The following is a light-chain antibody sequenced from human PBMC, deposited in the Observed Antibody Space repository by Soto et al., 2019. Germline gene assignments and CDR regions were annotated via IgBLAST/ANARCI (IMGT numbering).Light chain of an antibody. CDR2: DVT. Sequence: QSVLSQPASVSGSPGQSITISCTGTSSDVGGYEYVSWYQHQPGKAPKLIIYDVTNRTSGVSNRFSGSKSGNTASLTISGIQTEDEAAYYCGSITSSSTAVFGTGTKVTVL. J-gene: IGLJ1*01. CDR1: SSDVGGYEY. CDR3: GSITSSSTAV. V-gene: IGLV2-14*01.